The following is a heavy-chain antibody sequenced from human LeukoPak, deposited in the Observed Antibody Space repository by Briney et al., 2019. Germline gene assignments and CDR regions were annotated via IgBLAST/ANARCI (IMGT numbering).Heavy chain of an antibody. Sequence: GGSQRLSSAASGLTFSNYAMNWVRQASGKGLEWVSGITDSGRKTYYADSVKGRFSISRDNSRNTVYLQMSDLRAEDTAVYYCAKITKATTPNYWGQGTLVTVSS. CDR2: ITDSGRKT. D-gene: IGHD4-17*01. J-gene: IGHJ4*02. V-gene: IGHV3-23*01. CDR3: AKITKATTPNY. CDR1: GLTFSNYA.